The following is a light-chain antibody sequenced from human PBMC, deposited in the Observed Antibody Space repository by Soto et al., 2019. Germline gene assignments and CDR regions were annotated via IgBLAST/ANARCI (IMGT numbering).Light chain of an antibody. Sequence: QSVLTXPPSASGTPGQRVTISCSGSSSNIGSNYLYWYQQLPGAAPTLVMYGNDQRPSGVPDRFSGSRSGTSASLAIIGLRSEDEADYYCATWDDSLSGYVFGTGTKVTVL. J-gene: IGLJ1*01. V-gene: IGLV1-47*01. CDR3: ATWDDSLSGYV. CDR2: GND. CDR1: SSNIGSNY.